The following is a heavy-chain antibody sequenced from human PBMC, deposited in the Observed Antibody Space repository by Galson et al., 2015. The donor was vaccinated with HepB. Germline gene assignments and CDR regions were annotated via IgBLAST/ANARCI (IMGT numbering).Heavy chain of an antibody. V-gene: IGHV4-59*01. J-gene: IGHJ4*02. CDR1: DDYISADH. CDR3: TRRGCYGDACYQDY. CDR2: ISYSGIT. Sequence: LSLTCTVSDDYISADHWSWIRQSPGRGLEWIGWISYSGITNYKPSLESRVTISIDTSRSQFSLKLTYVTAADTAVYYCTRRGCYGDACYQDYWGQGTLVTVSS. D-gene: IGHD2-21*02.